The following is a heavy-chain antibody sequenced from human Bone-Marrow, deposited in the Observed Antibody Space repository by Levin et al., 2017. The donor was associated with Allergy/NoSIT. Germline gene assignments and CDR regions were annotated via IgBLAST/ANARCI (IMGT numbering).Heavy chain of an antibody. J-gene: IGHJ6*02. CDR2: ISASGGTT. V-gene: IGHV3-23*01. Sequence: PGGSLRLSCEASGFTFSDCDMTWVRQPPGKGLEWVSTISASGGTTYDADSVKGRFTISRDNSKNTLYLQMSGLRADDTAVYYCARRGESYDFWRGYVSDYFGLDVWGQGTTVTVSS. CDR1: GFTFSDCD. D-gene: IGHD3-3*01. CDR3: ARRGESYDFWRGYVSDYFGLDV.